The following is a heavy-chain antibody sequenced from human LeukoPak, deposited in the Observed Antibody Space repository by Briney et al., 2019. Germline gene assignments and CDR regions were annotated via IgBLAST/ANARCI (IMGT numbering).Heavy chain of an antibody. CDR3: ATRSTGVAATFDC. Sequence: SETLSLTCSVSGGSISSYYWSWIRQPPGKGLEWIGYISYSGNTNNNPSLKSRVTISVDTSKNQFSLKLSSVTAADTAVYYCATRSTGVAATFDCWGQGALVTVSS. CDR2: ISYSGNT. D-gene: IGHD2-15*01. V-gene: IGHV4-59*01. CDR1: GGSISSYY. J-gene: IGHJ4*02.